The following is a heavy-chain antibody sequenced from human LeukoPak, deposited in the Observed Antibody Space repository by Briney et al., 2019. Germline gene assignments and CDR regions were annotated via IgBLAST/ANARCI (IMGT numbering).Heavy chain of an antibody. CDR1: GFSFNRHG. CDR3: AKRFTTGTTNWFDP. V-gene: IGHV3-30*18. Sequence: GGTLKLSCGASGFSFNRHGMNWVRQAPGKGLEWVAIISYDGSNEYYADSVKGRFTISRDNSKNTLYLQMNSLRAEDTAVYYCAKRFTTGTTNWFDPWGQGTLVTVSS. CDR2: ISYDGSNE. J-gene: IGHJ5*02. D-gene: IGHD1-1*01.